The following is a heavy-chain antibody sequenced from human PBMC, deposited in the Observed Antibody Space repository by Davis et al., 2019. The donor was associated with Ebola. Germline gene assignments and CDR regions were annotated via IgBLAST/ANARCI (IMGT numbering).Heavy chain of an antibody. V-gene: IGHV3-30-3*01. CDR1: GFTFRSYS. CDR3: ARGGDIVVVPAAIIGDYYGMDV. Sequence: GESLEISCAGSGFTFRSYSMSWVRQAPGKGLEWVAVISYDGSNKYYEDSVKGRFTISRDNAKNSLYLQMNSLRDEDTAVYYCARGGDIVVVPAAIIGDYYGMDVWGQGTTVTVSS. J-gene: IGHJ6*02. CDR2: ISYDGSNK. D-gene: IGHD2-2*02.